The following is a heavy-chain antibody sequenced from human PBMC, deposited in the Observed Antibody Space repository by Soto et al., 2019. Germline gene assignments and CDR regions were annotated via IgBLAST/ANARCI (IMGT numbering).Heavy chain of an antibody. V-gene: IGHV5-51*01. CDR1: GYSFPSQW. CDR2: IYPADSDT. Sequence: GESLKISCKGSGYSFPSQWIGWVRQTPGKGLEWMGSIYPADSDTRYSPSFQGQVIISADKSIRTAYLEWSSLKASDSAMYHCVRLPQSTRSYYDHSYGMDFWGRVPTVAVSS. CDR3: VRLPQSTRSYYDHSYGMDF. J-gene: IGHJ6*02.